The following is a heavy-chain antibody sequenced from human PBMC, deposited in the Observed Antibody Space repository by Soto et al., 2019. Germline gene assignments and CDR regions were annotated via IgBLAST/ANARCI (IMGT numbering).Heavy chain of an antibody. J-gene: IGHJ5*02. Sequence: SVKVSCKASGGTFSSYAIGWVRQAPGQGLEWMGGIIPIFGTANYAQKFQGRVTITANESTSTAYMELSSLRSEDTAVYYCARGVYSSGLAWFDPWGQGTLVTVSS. V-gene: IGHV1-69*13. CDR3: ARGVYSSGLAWFDP. CDR1: GGTFSSYA. CDR2: IIPIFGTA. D-gene: IGHD6-19*01.